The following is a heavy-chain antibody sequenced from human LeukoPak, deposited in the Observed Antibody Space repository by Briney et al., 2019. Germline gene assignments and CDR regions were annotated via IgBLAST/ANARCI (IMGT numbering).Heavy chain of an antibody. J-gene: IGHJ4*02. D-gene: IGHD3-3*01. CDR3: ARTSPQVLRFLEWLLQDFDY. CDR2: INPNSGGT. V-gene: IGHV1-2*02. CDR1: GYTFTGYY. Sequence: ASVKVSCKASGYTFTGYYMHWVRQPPGQGLEWMGWINPNSGGTNYAQKFQGRVTMTRDTSISTAYMELSRLRSDDTAVYYCARTSPQVLRFLEWLLQDFDYWGQGTLVTVSS.